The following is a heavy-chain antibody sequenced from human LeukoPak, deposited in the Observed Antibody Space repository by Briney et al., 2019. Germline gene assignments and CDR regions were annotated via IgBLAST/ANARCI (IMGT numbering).Heavy chain of an antibody. CDR2: INHSGST. CDR1: GGSFSGYY. V-gene: IGHV4-34*01. Sequence: SDTLSLTCAVYGGSFSGYYWSWIRQPPGKGLELIGEINHSGSTNYNPSLKSRVTISVDTSKNQFSLKLSSVTAADTAVYFFFKQKTAYDILTGYYLGYFDYWGQGTLVTVSS. CDR3: FKQKTAYDILTGYYLGYFDY. J-gene: IGHJ4*02. D-gene: IGHD3-9*01.